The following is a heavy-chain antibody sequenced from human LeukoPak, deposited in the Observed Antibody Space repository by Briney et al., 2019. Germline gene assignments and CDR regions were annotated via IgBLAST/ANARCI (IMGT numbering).Heavy chain of an antibody. CDR1: GFSHSNYW. J-gene: IGHJ4*02. Sequence: PGGSVTLTCPSSGFSHSNYWMAGVRQAPAKGGEWVANIQEDGSDQHYVDSVRGRFTVSRDNAANSMYLQMSSLRPDDTAVCFCARSKDRSWPFDAWGQGTLVAVSS. V-gene: IGHV3-7*01. D-gene: IGHD4-11*01. CDR2: IQEDGSDQ. CDR3: ARSKDRSWPFDA.